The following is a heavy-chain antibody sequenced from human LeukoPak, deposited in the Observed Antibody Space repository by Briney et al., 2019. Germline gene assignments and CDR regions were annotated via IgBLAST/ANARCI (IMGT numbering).Heavy chain of an antibody. D-gene: IGHD4-11*01. CDR2: VPYSGSA. V-gene: IGHV4-39*01. CDR1: GGSISSSPYY. Sequence: SETLSLTCTVSGGSISSSPYYWGWIRQPPGKGLEYIGSVPYSGSAYYNPSLKSRLTISADTSKNQFSLKLSSVTAADTAVYYCARLAVGLPIDYWGQGRLVTVSS. CDR3: ARLAVGLPIDY. J-gene: IGHJ4*02.